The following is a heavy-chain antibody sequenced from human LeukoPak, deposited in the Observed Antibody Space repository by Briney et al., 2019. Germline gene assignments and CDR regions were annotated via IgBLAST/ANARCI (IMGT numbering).Heavy chain of an antibody. D-gene: IGHD1-26*01. J-gene: IGHJ4*02. CDR1: GGSISSYY. CDR3: ARGARGSYSY. CDR2: IFYSGST. V-gene: IGHV4-59*08. Sequence: SETLSLTCTVSGGSISSYYWSWIRQPPGKGLEWIGYIFYSGSTNYNPSPKSRVTISVDTSKNQFSLNLSSVTAADTAVYYCARGARGSYSYWGQGTLVTVSS.